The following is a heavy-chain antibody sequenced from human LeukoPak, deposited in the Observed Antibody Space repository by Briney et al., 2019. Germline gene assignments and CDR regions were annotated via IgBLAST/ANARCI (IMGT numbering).Heavy chain of an antibody. CDR3: SRAGSYRFDY. Sequence: GGPLRLSCAASGFTFSTSWMHWVRQGPGKGPVWVSRMNSDGRTIDYADSVKGRFIISRDNAKNTLYLQMNSLRAEDTAVYYCSRAGSYRFDYWGQGTLVTVSS. D-gene: IGHD3-16*02. CDR1: GFTFSTSW. V-gene: IGHV3-74*01. J-gene: IGHJ4*02. CDR2: MNSDGRTI.